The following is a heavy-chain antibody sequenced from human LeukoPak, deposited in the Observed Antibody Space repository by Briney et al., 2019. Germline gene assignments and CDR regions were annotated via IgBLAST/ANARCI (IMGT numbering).Heavy chain of an antibody. CDR1: GGSISSYY. CDR2: IYYSGST. CDR3: ARGPLTMVPYYYMDV. Sequence: SETLSLTCTVSGGSISSYYWSWIRQPPGKGLEWIGYIYYSGSTSYNPSLKSRVTMSVDTSKNQFSLKLSSVTAADTAVYYCARGPLTMVPYYYMDVWGKGTTVTVSS. V-gene: IGHV4-59*12. J-gene: IGHJ6*03. D-gene: IGHD3-10*01.